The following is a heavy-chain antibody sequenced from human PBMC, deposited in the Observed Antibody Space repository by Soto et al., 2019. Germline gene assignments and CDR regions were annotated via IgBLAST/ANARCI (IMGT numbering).Heavy chain of an antibody. D-gene: IGHD2-15*01. V-gene: IGHV3-30*18. CDR2: ISYDGSNK. CDR1: GFTFSSYG. CDR3: AKGYCSGGSCYLYYYYYYMDV. J-gene: IGHJ6*03. Sequence: PGGSLRLSCAASGFTFSSYGVHWVRQAPGKGLEWVAVISYDGSNKYYADSVKGRFTISRDNSKNTLYLQMNSLRAEDTAVYYCAKGYCSGGSCYLYYYYYYMDVWGKGTTVTVSS.